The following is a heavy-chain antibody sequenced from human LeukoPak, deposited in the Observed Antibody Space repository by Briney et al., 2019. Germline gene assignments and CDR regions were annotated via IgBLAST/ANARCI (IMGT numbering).Heavy chain of an antibody. J-gene: IGHJ5*02. CDR3: ARRGVQNWFDP. Sequence: PSETLSLTCAVYGGSFSGYYWSWIRQPPGKGLEWIGEINHSGSTNYNPSLKSRVTISVDTSKNQFSLKLSSVTAADTAVYYCARRGVQNWFDPWGQGTLVTVSS. CDR2: INHSGST. V-gene: IGHV4-34*01. D-gene: IGHD1-1*01. CDR1: GGSFSGYY.